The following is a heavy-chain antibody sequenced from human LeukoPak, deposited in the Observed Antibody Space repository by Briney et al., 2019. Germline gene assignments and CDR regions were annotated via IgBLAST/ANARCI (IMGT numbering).Heavy chain of an antibody. J-gene: IGHJ4*02. D-gene: IGHD6-13*01. CDR3: ARVSYSSSPFDY. V-gene: IGHV5-51*01. CDR1: GYSFTSYW. CDR2: IYPCDSDT. Sequence: GEPLKISCKGSGYSFTSYWIGWVRQMPGKGLEGMGIIYPCDSDTRYSPSYQGQVTISAEKSISTAYLQWSSVKASDTAMYYCARVSYSSSPFDYWGQGTPVTVSS.